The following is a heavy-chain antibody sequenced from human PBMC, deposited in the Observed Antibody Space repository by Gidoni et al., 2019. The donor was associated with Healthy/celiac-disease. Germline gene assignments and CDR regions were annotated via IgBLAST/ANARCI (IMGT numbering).Heavy chain of an antibody. CDR3: AVPYYYGSGTQFTDAFDI. CDR1: DGTFRRYA. V-gene: IGHV1-69*04. Sequence: QVQLVQSGAAVKKPGSSLKVSCQASDGTFRRYALSWVRQAPGQGLEWMGRIIPILGIANYAQKFQGRVTITADKSTSTAYMELSSLRSEDTTVYYCAVPYYYGSGTQFTDAFDIWGQGTMVTVSS. CDR2: IIPILGIA. J-gene: IGHJ3*02. D-gene: IGHD3-10*01.